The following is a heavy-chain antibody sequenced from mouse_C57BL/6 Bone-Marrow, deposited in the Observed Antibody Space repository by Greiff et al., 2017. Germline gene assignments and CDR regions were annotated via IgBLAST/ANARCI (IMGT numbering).Heavy chain of an antibody. CDR3: AREDDGYYSAWFAY. CDR1: GYTFTSYW. Sequence: QVYVKQSGAELVMPGASVKLSCKASGYTFTSYWMHWVKQRPGQGLEWIGEIDPSDSYTNYNQTFKGKSTFTVDKSSSTAYMQLSSPTSGDSAVYYCAREDDGYYSAWFAYWGQGTLVTVSA. J-gene: IGHJ3*01. V-gene: IGHV1-69*01. CDR2: IDPSDSYT. D-gene: IGHD2-3*01.